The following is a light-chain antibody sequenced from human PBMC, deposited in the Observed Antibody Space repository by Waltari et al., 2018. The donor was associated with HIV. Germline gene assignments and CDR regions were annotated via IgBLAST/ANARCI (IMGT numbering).Light chain of an antibody. CDR3: ASWDDSLKAYI. CDR2: SNV. J-gene: IGLJ1*01. CDR1: NSNIGSNT. V-gene: IGLV1-44*01. Sequence: QSVLTHPPSASGTPGQRVSISCSGTNSNIGSNTVKWYQQVPGSAPKVVLYSNVQRPSGVPDRFSGSKSGTSASLSISGVQSGDEADYYCASWDDSLKAYIFGTGTKVTVL.